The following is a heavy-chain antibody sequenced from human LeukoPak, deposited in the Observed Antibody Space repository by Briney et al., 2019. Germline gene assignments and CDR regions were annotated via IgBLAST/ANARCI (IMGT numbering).Heavy chain of an antibody. Sequence: SETLSLTCTVSGGSISSHYWSWIRQPPGKGLEWIGYIYYSGSTNYNPSLKSRVTISVDTSKNQFSLKLSSVTAADTAVYYCARDITGTTLLDYWGQGTLVTVSS. D-gene: IGHD1-14*01. CDR3: ARDITGTTLLDY. CDR2: IYYSGST. CDR1: GGSISSHY. J-gene: IGHJ4*02. V-gene: IGHV4-59*11.